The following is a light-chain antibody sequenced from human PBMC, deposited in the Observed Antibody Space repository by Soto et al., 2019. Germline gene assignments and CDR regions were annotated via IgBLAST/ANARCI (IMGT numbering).Light chain of an antibody. J-gene: IGKJ2*01. CDR3: QQSYSAPYT. V-gene: IGKV1-39*01. CDR2: AAS. CDR1: QSISTY. Sequence: DIQMTQSPSSLSASVGDRVTITCRARQSISTYLNWYQQKPGKAPNLLIYAASSFQSGVPSRFSGSGSGTDFTLTISSLQPEDFATYYCQQSYSAPYTLGQGTKLEI.